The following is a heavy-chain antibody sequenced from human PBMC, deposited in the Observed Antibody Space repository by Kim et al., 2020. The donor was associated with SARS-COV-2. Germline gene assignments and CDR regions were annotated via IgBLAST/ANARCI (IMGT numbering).Heavy chain of an antibody. Sequence: TNYTPSLKSRVTISVDTSKNQFSLKLSSVTAADTAVYYCARSPKDDAFDIWGQGTMVTVSS. CDR3: ARSPKDDAFDI. J-gene: IGHJ3*02. CDR2: T. V-gene: IGHV4-59*01.